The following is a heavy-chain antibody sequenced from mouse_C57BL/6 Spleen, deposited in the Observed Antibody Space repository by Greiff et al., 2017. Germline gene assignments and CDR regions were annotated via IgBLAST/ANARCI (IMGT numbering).Heavy chain of an antibody. CDR1: GYTFTGYW. D-gene: IGHD2-5*01. CDR2: ILPGSCST. CDR3: ARSTYYSNYIYAMDY. Sequence: VQLQQSGAELMKPGASVKLSCKATGYTFTGYWIEWVKQRPGHGLEWIGEILPGSCSTNYNEKFKGKATFTADTSSNTAYMQLSSLTTEDSAIYYCARSTYYSNYIYAMDYWGQGTSVTVSS. J-gene: IGHJ4*01. V-gene: IGHV1-9*01.